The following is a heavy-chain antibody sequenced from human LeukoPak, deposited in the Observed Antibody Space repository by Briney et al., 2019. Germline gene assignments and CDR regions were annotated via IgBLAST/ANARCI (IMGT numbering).Heavy chain of an antibody. D-gene: IGHD2-15*01. J-gene: IGHJ6*03. CDR3: ARVLRYCSGGNCYSGGLGYMDV. CDR1: GFTFSSHW. Sequence: TGGSLRLSCAASGFTFSSHWMSWVRQAPGKGLEWVANIKQDGSEKYYVDSVKGRFTISRDNAKNSLYLQMNSLRAEDTAVYYCARVLRYCSGGNCYSGGLGYMDVWGKGTTVTISS. V-gene: IGHV3-7*03. CDR2: IKQDGSEK.